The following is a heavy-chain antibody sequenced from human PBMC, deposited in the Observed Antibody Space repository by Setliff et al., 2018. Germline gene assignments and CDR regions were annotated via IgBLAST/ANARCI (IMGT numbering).Heavy chain of an antibody. J-gene: IGHJ6*03. Sequence: SETLSLTCTVSRGSISSGSYYWSWIRHPAGKGLEWIGRVYTNGGSDYNPFLKSRVSISLDTSKNQFSLKLISVTAADTAVYYCARANKKLDYYYYYYMDVWGKGTTVTVS. CDR3: ARANKKLDYYYYYYMDV. CDR2: VYTNGGS. V-gene: IGHV4-61*02. D-gene: IGHD1-1*01. CDR1: RGSISSGSYY.